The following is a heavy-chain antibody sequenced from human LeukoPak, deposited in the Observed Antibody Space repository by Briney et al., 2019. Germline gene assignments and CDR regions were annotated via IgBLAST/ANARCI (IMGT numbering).Heavy chain of an antibody. CDR2: IYYSGST. J-gene: IGHJ5*02. CDR3: ARELGPELRFLEGPANWFDP. Sequence: SETLSLTCTVSGGSISSYYWSWIRQPPGKGLEWIGYIYYSGSTNYNPSLKSRVTISVDTSKNQFSLKLSSVTAADTAVYYCARELGPELRFLEGPANWFDPWGQGTLVTVSS. D-gene: IGHD3-3*01. CDR1: GGSISSYY. V-gene: IGHV4-59*12.